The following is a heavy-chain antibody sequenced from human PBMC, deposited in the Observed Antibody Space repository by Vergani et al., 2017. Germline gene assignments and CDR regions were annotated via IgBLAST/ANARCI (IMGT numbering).Heavy chain of an antibody. CDR3: ARDSGVCSSSHRNWYFDL. V-gene: IGHV1-69*01. Sequence: QVQLVQSGAEVKKPGSSVKVSCKASGGTFSSYAISWVRQAPGQGLEWMGGIIPIFGTANYAQKFQGRVTITADESTSTAYMELGSLRSEDTAVYYCARDSGVCSSSHRNWYFDLWGRGTLVTVSS. CDR2: IIPIFGTA. CDR1: GGTFSSYA. J-gene: IGHJ2*01. D-gene: IGHD6-13*01.